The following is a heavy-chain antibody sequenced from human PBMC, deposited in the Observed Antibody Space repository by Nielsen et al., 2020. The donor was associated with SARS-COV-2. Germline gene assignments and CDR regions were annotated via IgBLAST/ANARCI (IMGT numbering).Heavy chain of an antibody. V-gene: IGHV3-49*02. CDR2: IRSKAYGGTT. J-gene: IGHJ4*02. CDR3: TSITVTTSYDY. D-gene: IGHD4-17*01. Sequence: WIRQPPGKGLEWVGFIRSKAYGGTTEYAASVKGRFTVSRDDSKSIAYLQMNSLKTEDTAVYYRTSITVTTSYDYWGQGTLVTVSS.